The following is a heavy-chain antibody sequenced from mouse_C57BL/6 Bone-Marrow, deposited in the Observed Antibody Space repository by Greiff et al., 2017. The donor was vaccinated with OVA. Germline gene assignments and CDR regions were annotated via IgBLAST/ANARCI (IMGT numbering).Heavy chain of an antibody. D-gene: IGHD2-4*01. J-gene: IGHJ4*01. CDR1: EYEFPSHD. V-gene: IGHV5-2*01. Sequence: EVHLVESGGGLVQPGESLKLSCESNEYEFPSHDMSWVRKTPEKRLELVAAINSDGGSTYYPDTMERRFIISRDNTKKTLYLQMRSLRSEDTALYYCANYDYDLYYAMDYWGQGTSVTVSS. CDR2: INSDGGST. CDR3: ANYDYDLYYAMDY.